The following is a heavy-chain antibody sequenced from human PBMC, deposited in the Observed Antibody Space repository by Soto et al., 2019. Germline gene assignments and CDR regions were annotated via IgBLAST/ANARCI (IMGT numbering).Heavy chain of an antibody. V-gene: IGHV3-7*01. D-gene: IGHD1-1*01. CDR3: ARSLGWKDAFDI. J-gene: IGHJ3*02. CDR2: IKVDGSDK. Sequence: EVQLVESGGGLVQPGGSLRLSCAASGFTFSTYWMSWVRQAPGKGLEWVAHIKVDGSDKYYVDSVKGRFTISRDNAKNSLYLQMTSLIAEDTSVYYCARSLGWKDAFDIWGQGTVVTVSS. CDR1: GFTFSTYW.